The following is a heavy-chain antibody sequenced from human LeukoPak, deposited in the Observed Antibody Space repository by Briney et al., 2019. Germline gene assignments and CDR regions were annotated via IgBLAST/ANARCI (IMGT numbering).Heavy chain of an antibody. CDR2: INYSGRT. CDR3: ARDIDDVGALLDF. CDR1: DDSINNDRYF. Sequence: SETLSLTCSISDDSINNDRYFWAWIRQPPGKGLEWIASINYSGRTYYNPSLKSRPTMSVDTAKRQFSLKLISVTAADTALYYCARDIDDVGALLDFWGQGTLVTVSS. J-gene: IGHJ4*02. D-gene: IGHD1-26*01. V-gene: IGHV4-39*07.